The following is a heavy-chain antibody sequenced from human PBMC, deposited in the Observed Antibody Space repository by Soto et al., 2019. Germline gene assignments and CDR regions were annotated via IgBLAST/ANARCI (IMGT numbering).Heavy chain of an antibody. V-gene: IGHV1-2*02. CDR2: INPNSGGT. D-gene: IGHD2-15*01. CDR1: GYTFTGYY. Sequence: ASVKVSCKASGYTFTGYYMHWVRQAPGQGLEWMGWINPNSGGTNYAQKFQGRVTMTRDTSISTAYMELSRLRSDDTAVYYCAREGDYCSGGSCHQGFGRCGKGTRVTVAS. J-gene: IGHJ5*02. CDR3: AREGDYCSGGSCHQGFGR.